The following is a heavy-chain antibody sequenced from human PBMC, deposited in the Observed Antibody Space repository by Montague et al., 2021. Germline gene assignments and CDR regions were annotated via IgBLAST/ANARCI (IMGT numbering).Heavy chain of an antibody. CDR2: LSNGGST. Sequence: SETLSLTCTVFGDSINTYSWSWIRQPAGKGLEWIGRLSNGGSTNSNPSLKSRVSMSVDTSKNQFSLKLSSVTAADTAVYFCARETVGASGYFYYYYMDVWGRGTTVTVSS. D-gene: IGHD1-26*01. CDR1: GDSINTYS. CDR3: ARETVGASGYFYYYYMDV. J-gene: IGHJ6*03. V-gene: IGHV4-4*07.